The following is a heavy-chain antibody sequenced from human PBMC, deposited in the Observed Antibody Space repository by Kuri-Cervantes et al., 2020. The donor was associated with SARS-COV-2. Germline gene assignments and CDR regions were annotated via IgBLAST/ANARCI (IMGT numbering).Heavy chain of an antibody. CDR2: INHSGST. V-gene: IGHV4-34*01. D-gene: IGHD2-15*01. CDR3: ASYSGWFDP. Sequence: ESLKISCAVYGGSFSGYYWSWIRQPPGKGLEWIGEINHSGSTNYNPSLKRRVTISVDTSKNQFSLKLSSVTAADTAVYYCASYSGWFDPWGQGTLVTVSS. CDR1: GGSFSGYY. J-gene: IGHJ5*02.